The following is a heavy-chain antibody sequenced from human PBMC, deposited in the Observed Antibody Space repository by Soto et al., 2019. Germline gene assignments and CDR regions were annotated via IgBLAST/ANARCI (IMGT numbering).Heavy chain of an antibody. V-gene: IGHV1-46*01. J-gene: IGHJ6*02. CDR2: INPSGGST. Sequence: ASVKVSCKASGYTFTSYYMHWVRQAPGQGLEWMGIINPSGGSTSYAQKFQGRVTMTRDTSTSTVYMELSSLRSEDTAVYYCVRDPNIVVVPAARHYYYCIDVWGQGTTVTVSS. D-gene: IGHD2-2*01. CDR1: GYTFTSYY. CDR3: VRDPNIVVVPAARHYYYCIDV.